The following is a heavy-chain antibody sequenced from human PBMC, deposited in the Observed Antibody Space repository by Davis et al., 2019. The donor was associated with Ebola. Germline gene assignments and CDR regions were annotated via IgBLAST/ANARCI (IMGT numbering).Heavy chain of an antibody. CDR3: ARVPPLYDFWSNYGYYGMDV. V-gene: IGHV3-48*03. CDR2: ISSSGSTI. D-gene: IGHD3-3*01. CDR1: GFTFSSYE. J-gene: IGHJ6*02. Sequence: GESLKISCAASGFTFSSYEMNWVRQAPGKGLEWVSYISSSGSTIYYADSVKGRFTISRDNAKNSLYLQMNSLRAEDTAVYYCARVPPLYDFWSNYGYYGMDVWGQGTTVTVSS.